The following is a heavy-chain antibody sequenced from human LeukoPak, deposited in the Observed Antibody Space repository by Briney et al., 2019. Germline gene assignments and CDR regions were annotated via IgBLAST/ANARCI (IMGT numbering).Heavy chain of an antibody. V-gene: IGHV1-46*01. Sequence: ASVKVSCKASGYTFTSYYMHWVRQAPGQGLEWMGIINPSGGSTSYAQKFQGRVTMTRDMSTSTAYMELRSLRSDDTAVYYCASWLRGVIGAFDIWGQGTMVTVSS. CDR1: GYTFTSYY. J-gene: IGHJ3*02. D-gene: IGHD3-10*01. CDR2: INPSGGST. CDR3: ASWLRGVIGAFDI.